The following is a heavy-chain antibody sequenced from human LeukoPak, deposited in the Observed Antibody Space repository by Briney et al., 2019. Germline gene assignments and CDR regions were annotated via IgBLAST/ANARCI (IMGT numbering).Heavy chain of an antibody. D-gene: IGHD3-10*01. CDR1: RYTFTRYY. Sequence: GASVKVSCKASRYTFTRYYMHWVRQAPGQGLAGMGWINPNSGGTNYAQKVQGRVTMTRDTSISTAYMELSRLRSDDTAVYYCARGRSMISRDYYGSGSYSRPRYGYWGQGTLVTVSS. J-gene: IGHJ4*02. V-gene: IGHV1-2*02. CDR2: INPNSGGT. CDR3: ARGRSMISRDYYGSGSYSRPRYGY.